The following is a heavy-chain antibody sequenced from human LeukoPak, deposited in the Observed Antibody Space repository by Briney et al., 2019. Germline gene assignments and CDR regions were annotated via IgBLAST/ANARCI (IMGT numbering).Heavy chain of an antibody. J-gene: IGHJ6*02. CDR1: GYTLTELS. Sequence: ASVKVTCKVSGYTLTELSMHWVRQAPGKGLEWMGGFDPEDGETIYAQKFQGRVTMTEDTSTDTAYMELSSLRSEDTAVYYCATAYYYDSSGYPRSYYGMDVWGQGTTVTVSS. CDR2: FDPEDGET. CDR3: ATAYYYDSSGYPRSYYGMDV. D-gene: IGHD3-22*01. V-gene: IGHV1-24*01.